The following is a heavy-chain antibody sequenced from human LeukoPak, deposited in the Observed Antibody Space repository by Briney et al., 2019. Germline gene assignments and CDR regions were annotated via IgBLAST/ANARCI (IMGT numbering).Heavy chain of an antibody. D-gene: IGHD3-16*01. Sequence: GRSLRLSCAASGFTFDDYAMHWVRQAPGKGLEWVSGISWNSGSIGYADSVKGRFTISRDNAKNSLYLQMNSLRAEDTALYYCARDRDYDYVWGDFDYWGQGTLVTVSS. CDR3: ARDRDYDYVWGDFDY. CDR2: ISWNSGSI. CDR1: GFTFDDYA. V-gene: IGHV3-9*01. J-gene: IGHJ4*02.